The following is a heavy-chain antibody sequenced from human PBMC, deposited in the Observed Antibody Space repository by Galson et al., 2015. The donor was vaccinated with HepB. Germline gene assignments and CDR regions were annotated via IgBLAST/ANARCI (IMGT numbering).Heavy chain of an antibody. V-gene: IGHV3-21*01. CDR2: ISSSSSYI. Sequence: SLRLSCAASGFTFSSYSMNWVRQAPGKGLEWVSSISSSSSYIYYADSVKGRFTISRDNAKNSLYLQMNSLRAEDTAVYYCASTGGTYYDFWSGYARFDYWGQGTLVTVSS. CDR3: ASTGGTYYDFWSGYARFDY. J-gene: IGHJ4*02. D-gene: IGHD3-3*01. CDR1: GFTFSSYS.